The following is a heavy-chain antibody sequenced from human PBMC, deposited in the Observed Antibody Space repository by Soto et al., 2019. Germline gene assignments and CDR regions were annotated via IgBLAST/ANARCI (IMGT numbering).Heavy chain of an antibody. CDR3: AKRPLILAAREFDY. CDR2: ISGSGGST. V-gene: IGHV3-23*01. J-gene: IGHJ4*02. D-gene: IGHD6-6*01. Sequence: EVQLLESGGGLVQPGGSLGLSCAASGFTFSSYVMSWVRQAPGKGLEWVSSISGSGGSTYYAASVKGRFTISRDNSKNTLYLQMNSLRAEDTAVYYCAKRPLILAAREFDYWGQGTLVTVSS. CDR1: GFTFSSYV.